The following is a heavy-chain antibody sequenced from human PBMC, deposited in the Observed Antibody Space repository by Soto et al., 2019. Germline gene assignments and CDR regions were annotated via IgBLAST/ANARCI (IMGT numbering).Heavy chain of an antibody. CDR2: IYPGDSDT. D-gene: IGHD6-6*01. V-gene: IGHV5-51*01. CDR1: GYSFTCYW. CDR3: ARPSYSTSRYYGLDV. J-gene: IGHJ6*02. Sequence: PGESLKISCKGSGYSFTCYWIGCVRQMPGKGLEWMAIIYPGDSDTRYSPSFQGQVTISAGKSISTAYLQWSSLKASETAMYYCARPSYSTSRYYGLDVWGQGTTVTVSS.